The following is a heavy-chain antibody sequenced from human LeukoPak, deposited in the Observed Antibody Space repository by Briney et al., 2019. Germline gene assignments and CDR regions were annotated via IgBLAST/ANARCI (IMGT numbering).Heavy chain of an antibody. D-gene: IGHD3-16*02. Sequence: AGGSLRLSCAASGFTFSSYAMSWVRQAPGKGLEWVSAISGSGCSTYYADSVKGRFTISRDNSKNTLYLQMNSLRAEDTAVYYCAKDLRGLSTLYYYYMDVWGKGTTVTVSS. CDR2: ISGSGCST. J-gene: IGHJ6*03. CDR3: AKDLRGLSTLYYYYMDV. V-gene: IGHV3-23*01. CDR1: GFTFSSYA.